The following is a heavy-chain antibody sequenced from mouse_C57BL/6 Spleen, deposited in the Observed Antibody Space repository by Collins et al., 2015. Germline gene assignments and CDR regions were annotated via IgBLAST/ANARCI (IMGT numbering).Heavy chain of an antibody. CDR3: AKGDYGNYFDY. CDR1: GFTFSDYY. V-gene: IGHV5-16*01. CDR2: INYDGSKT. Sequence: EVKLVESEGGLVQPGSSMKLSCTASGFTFSDYYMAWVRQVPEKGLEWVANINYDGSKTYYLDSSKSRFIISRDNGKNILYLQMNSLRSEDTATYYCAKGDYGNYFDYWGQGTTLTVSS. J-gene: IGHJ2*01. D-gene: IGHD2-1*01.